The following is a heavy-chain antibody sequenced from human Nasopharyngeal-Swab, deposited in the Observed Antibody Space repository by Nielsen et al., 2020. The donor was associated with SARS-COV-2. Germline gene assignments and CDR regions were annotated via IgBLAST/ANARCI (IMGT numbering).Heavy chain of an antibody. Sequence: WIRQSPGKGLEWIGEIYHSGSIHYNPSLKSRVTISVDKSKNQFSLKLSSVTAADTAVYYCARVSENCSGGSCGADVLYFDLWGRGTLVTVSS. V-gene: IGHV4-4*02. CDR3: ARVSENCSGGSCGADVLYFDL. J-gene: IGHJ2*01. CDR2: IYHSGSI. D-gene: IGHD2-15*01.